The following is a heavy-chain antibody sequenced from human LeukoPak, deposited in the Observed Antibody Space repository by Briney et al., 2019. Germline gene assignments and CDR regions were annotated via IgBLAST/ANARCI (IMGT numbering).Heavy chain of an antibody. CDR3: ARSNYDFWSGYVNWFDP. D-gene: IGHD3-3*01. Sequence: ASVKVSCKASGYTFTSYDINWVRQATGQGLEWMGWMSPNSGNTGYAQKFQGRVTMTRNTSISTAYMELSSLRSEDTAVYYCARSNYDFWSGYVNWFDPWGQGTLVAVPS. J-gene: IGHJ5*02. V-gene: IGHV1-8*01. CDR2: MSPNSGNT. CDR1: GYTFTSYD.